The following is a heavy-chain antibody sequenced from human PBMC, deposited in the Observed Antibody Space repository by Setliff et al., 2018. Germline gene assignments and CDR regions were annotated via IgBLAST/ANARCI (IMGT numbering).Heavy chain of an antibody. D-gene: IGHD2-15*01. Sequence: GASVKVSCKASGYILNSYGVSWVRQAPGQGLEWMGWISSYNNDVTNYLQRFQGRVTMTTDTSTSAAYMELRSLRSDDTAVYYCAISSLSICSGGTCPNAFDVWGQGTMGTVS. J-gene: IGHJ3*01. CDR3: AISSLSICSGGTCPNAFDV. V-gene: IGHV1-18*01. CDR1: GYILNSYG. CDR2: ISSYNNDVT.